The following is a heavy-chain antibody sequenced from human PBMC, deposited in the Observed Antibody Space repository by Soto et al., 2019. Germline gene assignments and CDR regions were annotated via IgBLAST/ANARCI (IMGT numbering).Heavy chain of an antibody. CDR1: GYTFTGYY. CDR2: INPNSGGT. J-gene: IGHJ6*02. CDR3: AGDRDCSENYYGLDV. Sequence: QVQLVQSGAEVKKPGASVKVSCKASGYTFTGYYMHWVRQAPGQGLEWMGWINPNSGGTNYAQKIQGWVTMTRDTSTKTAFIELSRPRSDATPSYYCAGDRDCSENYYGLDVWGQGTPVNVYS. V-gene: IGHV1-2*04. D-gene: IGHD2-21*02.